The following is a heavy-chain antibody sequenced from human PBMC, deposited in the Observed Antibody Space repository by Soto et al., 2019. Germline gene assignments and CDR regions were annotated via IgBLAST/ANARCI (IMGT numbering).Heavy chain of an antibody. Sequence: EVQLVESGGGLVQPGRSLRLSCAASGFIFDDYGMHWVRQPPGKGLEWVSGISWNSGSIGYADSVKGRFTISRDNAKNSLYLEMDSLRAEDTALYYCAKDSSNNWYYFDYWGQGTLVTVSS. J-gene: IGHJ4*02. CDR1: GFIFDDYG. CDR2: ISWNSGSI. D-gene: IGHD1-1*01. CDR3: AKDSSNNWYYFDY. V-gene: IGHV3-9*01.